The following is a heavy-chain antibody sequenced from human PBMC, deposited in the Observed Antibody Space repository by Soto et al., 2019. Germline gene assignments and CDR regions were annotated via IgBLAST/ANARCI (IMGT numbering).Heavy chain of an antibody. Sequence: EVQLVESGGGLVQPGGSLRLSCAASGFTVNSNYMSWVRQAPGKGLEWVSVIYSGGRTYYADSVKGRFTISRDSSKNTLYLQMNSLRTEETAVYYCAGRGGPGDYFYMDVWGKGTTVTVPS. V-gene: IGHV3-66*01. D-gene: IGHD3-10*01. J-gene: IGHJ6*03. CDR3: AGRGGPGDYFYMDV. CDR2: IYSGGRT. CDR1: GFTVNSNY.